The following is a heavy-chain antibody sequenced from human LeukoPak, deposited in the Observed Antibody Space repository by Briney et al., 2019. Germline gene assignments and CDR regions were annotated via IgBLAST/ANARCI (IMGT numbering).Heavy chain of an antibody. J-gene: IGHJ4*02. D-gene: IGHD3-22*01. CDR2: ISGSCGST. CDR3: AKVEEGVVVTDYYFDY. Sequence: PGGPLRLSCAASGFTFSSYAMIWVPQAPGKGLEWVSAISGSCGSTYYADSVKGRFTISRDNSKNTLYLQMNSLRAEDTAVYYCAKVEEGVVVTDYYFDYWGQGTLVTVSS. V-gene: IGHV3-23*01. CDR1: GFTFSSYA.